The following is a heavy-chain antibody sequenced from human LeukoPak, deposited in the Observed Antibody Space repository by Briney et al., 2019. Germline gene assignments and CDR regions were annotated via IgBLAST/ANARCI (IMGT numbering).Heavy chain of an antibody. D-gene: IGHD4-17*01. CDR1: GFTFSSYS. J-gene: IGHJ6*03. CDR3: ARAKRPTVTDYYYMDV. CDR2: ISSSSSSI. Sequence: PGGSLRLSCAASGFTFSSYSMNWVRQAPGKGLEWVSSISSSSSSIYYADSVKGRFTISRDNAKNSLYLQMNSLRAEDTAVYYCARAKRPTVTDYYYMDVWGKGTTVTVSS. V-gene: IGHV3-21*01.